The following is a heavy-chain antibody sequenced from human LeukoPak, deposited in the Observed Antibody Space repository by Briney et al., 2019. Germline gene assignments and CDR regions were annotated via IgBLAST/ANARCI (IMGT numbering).Heavy chain of an antibody. CDR1: GFTVSSNY. CDR2: IYSGGST. D-gene: IGHD5-12*01. J-gene: IGHJ4*02. CDR3: TRSGYAELDY. Sequence: GGSLRLSCAASGFTVSSNYMSWVRQAPGKGLEWVSVIYSGGSTYYADSVKGPFTISRDNSKNTLYLQMNSLRAEDTAVYYCTRSGYAELDYWGQGTLVTVSS. V-gene: IGHV3-53*01.